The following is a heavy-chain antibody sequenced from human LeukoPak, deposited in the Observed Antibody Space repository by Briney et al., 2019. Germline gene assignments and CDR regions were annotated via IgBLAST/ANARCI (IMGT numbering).Heavy chain of an antibody. CDR1: GFTFSYYW. J-gene: IGHJ6*03. V-gene: IGHV3-7*01. D-gene: IGHD3-3*01. Sequence: GGSLRLSCAASGFTFSYYWMSWVRQAPGKGLEWVANIKQDGSGKYYVDSVKGRFTISRDNAKNSLYLQMNSPRAEDTAVYYCARDQYDFWSGYYYYYYMDVWGKGTTVTVSS. CDR2: IKQDGSGK. CDR3: ARDQYDFWSGYYYYYYMDV.